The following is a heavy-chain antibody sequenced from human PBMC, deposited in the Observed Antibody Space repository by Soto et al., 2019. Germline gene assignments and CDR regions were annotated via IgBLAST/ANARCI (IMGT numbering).Heavy chain of an antibody. V-gene: IGHV3-66*01. Sequence: EVQVVESGGGLVQPGGSLRLSCAASGFTVSSNYMSWVRQAPGKGLEWLSSLYSGGNTNYADSVKDRVTISRDNSKNTLYLQINSLRAEDTAVYHCVREGPYGARYFDLWGRGTLVTVSS. CDR1: GFTVSSNY. J-gene: IGHJ2*01. D-gene: IGHD4-17*01. CDR2: LYSGGNT. CDR3: VREGPYGARYFDL.